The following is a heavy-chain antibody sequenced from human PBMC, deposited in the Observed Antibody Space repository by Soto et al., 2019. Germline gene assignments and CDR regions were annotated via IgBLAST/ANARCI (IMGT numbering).Heavy chain of an antibody. CDR1: GGSISSSGYY. D-gene: IGHD4-17*01. CDR3: ARPSEHDHGDYVFDY. V-gene: IGHV4-39*01. CDR2: IYYSGST. Sequence: SETLSLTCTVSGGSISSSGYYWGWIRQPPGKGLEWIGSIYYSGSTYYNPSLKSRVTISVDTSKNHFSLKLSSVTAADTAVYYCARPSEHDHGDYVFDYWGQGTLVTVSS. J-gene: IGHJ4*02.